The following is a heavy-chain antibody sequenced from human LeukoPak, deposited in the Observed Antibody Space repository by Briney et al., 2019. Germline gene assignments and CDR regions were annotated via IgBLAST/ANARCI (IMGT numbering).Heavy chain of an antibody. CDR1: GYTFTDYY. CDR2: INPNSGGT. V-gene: IGHV1-2*02. J-gene: IGHJ6*03. D-gene: IGHD2/OR15-2a*01. Sequence: GASVKVSCKASGYTFTDYYIHWVRQAPGQGLEWMGWINPNSGGTNYAQKFQGRVTMTRDTSFRTAYMELSRLRSDDTAVYYCARDFNRRTDYFYYYMDVWGKGTSVTISS. CDR3: ARDFNRRTDYFYYYMDV.